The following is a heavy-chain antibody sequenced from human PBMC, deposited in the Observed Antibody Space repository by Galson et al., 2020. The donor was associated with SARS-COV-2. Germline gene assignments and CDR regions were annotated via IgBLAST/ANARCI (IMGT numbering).Heavy chain of an antibody. V-gene: IGHV3-30*18. CDR3: AKAPYGSGSYCPLSYYYYYYGMEV. CDR1: GFTFSSYG. Sequence: TGGSLRLSCAASGFTFSSYGMHWVRQAPGKGLEWVAVISYDGSNKYYADSVKGRFTISRDNSKNTLYLQMNSLRAEDTAVYYCAKAPYGSGSYCPLSYYYYYYGMEVWGQGTTVTVSS. J-gene: IGHJ6*02. CDR2: ISYDGSNK. D-gene: IGHD3-10*01.